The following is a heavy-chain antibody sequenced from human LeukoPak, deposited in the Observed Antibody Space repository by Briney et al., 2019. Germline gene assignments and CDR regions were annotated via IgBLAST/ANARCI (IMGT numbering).Heavy chain of an antibody. D-gene: IGHD3-9*01. CDR3: ARGMYYDILTGPLGFDY. CDR2: IHNDGSST. CDR1: GFTFSRYW. Sequence: GGSLRLSCAASGFTFSRYWMHWVRQAPGTGLVWVSRIHNDGSSTSYADSVKGRFTISRDNAKNTVYLQMNSLRAEDTAVYYCARGMYYDILTGPLGFDYWGQGTLVTVSS. V-gene: IGHV3-74*01. J-gene: IGHJ4*02.